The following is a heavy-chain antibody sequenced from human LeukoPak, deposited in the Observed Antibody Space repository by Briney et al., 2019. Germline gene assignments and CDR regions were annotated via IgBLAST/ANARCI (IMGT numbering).Heavy chain of an antibody. V-gene: IGHV1-2*02. CDR3: ARDYDYSKLDY. CDR2: INPNSGGT. D-gene: IGHD4-11*01. J-gene: IGHJ4*02. Sequence: GASVKVSCKASGYTFTGYYMHWVRQAPGQGLEWMGWINPNSGGTNYAQKFQGRVTMTRDTSISTAYMELSRLRTDDAAVYYCARDYDYSKLDYWGQGTLVTVSS. CDR1: GYTFTGYY.